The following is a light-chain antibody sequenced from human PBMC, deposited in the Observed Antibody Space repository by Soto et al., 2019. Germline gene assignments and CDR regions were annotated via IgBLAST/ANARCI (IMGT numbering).Light chain of an antibody. CDR3: QHYGSSPWT. V-gene: IGKV3-20*01. CDR1: QSVTSSY. CDR2: GTS. J-gene: IGKJ1*01. Sequence: ETVLTQSPGTLSLSPGERATLSCRASQSVTSSYLAWYQQKPGQAPRLLIYGTSSRATGIPDRFSGSGSGTDCTLTISRLEPEDFAVYYCQHYGSSPWTFGQGTKVEIK.